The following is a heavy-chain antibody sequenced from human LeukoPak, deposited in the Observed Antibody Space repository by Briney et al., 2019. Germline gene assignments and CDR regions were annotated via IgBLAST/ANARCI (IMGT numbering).Heavy chain of an antibody. V-gene: IGHV3-21*01. CDR2: ISSSSSYI. CDR1: GFTFSSYS. Sequence: SGGSLRLSCAASGFTFSSYSMNWVRQAPGKGLEWVSSISSSSSYIYYADSVKGRFTISRDNAKNSLYLHMNSLRAEDTAVYYCARDLWYNWFDPWGQGTLVTVSS. D-gene: IGHD2-21*01. J-gene: IGHJ5*02. CDR3: ARDLWYNWFDP.